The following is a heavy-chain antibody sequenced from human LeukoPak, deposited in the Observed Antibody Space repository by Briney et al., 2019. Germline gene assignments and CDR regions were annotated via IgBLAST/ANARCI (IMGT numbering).Heavy chain of an antibody. V-gene: IGHV4-59*08. D-gene: IGHD4/OR15-4a*01. CDR2: IYYSGST. Sequence: SETLSLTCTVSGGSISSYYWSWIRQSPGKGLEWIAYIYYSGSTNHNPSLKSRVTISVDTSKNQFSLKLSSVTAADTAVYYCAKHGDNYYFDSWGQGTLVTVSS. J-gene: IGHJ4*02. CDR1: GGSISSYY. CDR3: AKHGDNYYFDS.